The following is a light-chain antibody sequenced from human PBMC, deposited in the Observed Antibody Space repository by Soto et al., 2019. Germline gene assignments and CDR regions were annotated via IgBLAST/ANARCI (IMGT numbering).Light chain of an antibody. CDR1: QSVGNN. Sequence: EIVMTQSPATLSVSPGERATLSCRASQSVGNNLAWYRQKPGQAPRLLIYDASTRATGIPARFSGSGSGTEFTLTISSLQSEDFAVYYCQQRRSWPWTFGQGTKVDIK. CDR2: DAS. CDR3: QQRRSWPWT. V-gene: IGKV3-15*01. J-gene: IGKJ1*01.